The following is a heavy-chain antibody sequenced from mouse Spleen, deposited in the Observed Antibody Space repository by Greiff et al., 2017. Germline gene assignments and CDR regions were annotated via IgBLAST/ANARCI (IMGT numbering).Heavy chain of an antibody. CDR2: IWSGGST. D-gene: IGHD2-3*01. CDR3: ARNWGDGYYESLAY. J-gene: IGHJ3*01. V-gene: IGHV2-2*01. CDR1: GFSLTSYG. Sequence: QVQLQQSGPGLVQPSQSLSITCTVSGFSLTSYGVHWVRQSPGKGLEWLGVIWSGGSTDYNAAFISRLSISKDNSKSQVFFKMNSLQADDTAIYYCARNWGDGYYESLAYWGQGTLVTVSA.